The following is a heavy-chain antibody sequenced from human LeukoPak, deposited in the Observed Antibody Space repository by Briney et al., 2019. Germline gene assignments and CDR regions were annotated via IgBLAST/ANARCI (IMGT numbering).Heavy chain of an antibody. D-gene: IGHD2-2*01. CDR3: ARGGRYCSSTSCSNWFDP. J-gene: IGHJ5*02. V-gene: IGHV1-8*01. Sequence: ASVKVSCKASGYTFTSYDINWVRQATGQGLEWMGWMNPNSGNTGYAQKSQGRVTMTRNTSISTAYMELSSLRSEDTAVYYCARGGRYCSSTSCSNWFDPWGQGTLVTVSS. CDR2: MNPNSGNT. CDR1: GYTFTSYD.